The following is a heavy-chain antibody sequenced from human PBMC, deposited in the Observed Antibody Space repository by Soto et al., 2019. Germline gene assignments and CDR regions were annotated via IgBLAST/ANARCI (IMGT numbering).Heavy chain of an antibody. Sequence: PSETLSLTCAVYGGSFSGYYWSWIRQPPGKGLEWIGEINHSGSTNYNPSLKSRVTISVDTSKNQFSLKLSSVTAADTAVYYCAISIGDYGQLQVDYWGQGTLVTVSS. CDR1: GGSFSGYY. CDR2: INHSGST. V-gene: IGHV4-34*01. D-gene: IGHD4-17*01. CDR3: AISIGDYGQLQVDY. J-gene: IGHJ4*02.